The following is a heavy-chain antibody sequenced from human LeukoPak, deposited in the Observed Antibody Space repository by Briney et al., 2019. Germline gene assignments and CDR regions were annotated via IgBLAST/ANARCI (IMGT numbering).Heavy chain of an antibody. V-gene: IGHV3-23*01. CDR3: VKDIASRVWGAYRTGGGY. J-gene: IGHJ4*02. Sequence: GGSLRFSCLASGLTFSAIAIAGFPKAPGKGFDGVSGIIRRGRETYYADPVRGGFPISRDNSENTLYLQMKILKVEDTPGYSCVKDIASRVWGAYRTGGGYWGQGTLVSVSS. CDR2: IIRRGRET. CDR1: GLTFSAIA. D-gene: IGHD3-16*01.